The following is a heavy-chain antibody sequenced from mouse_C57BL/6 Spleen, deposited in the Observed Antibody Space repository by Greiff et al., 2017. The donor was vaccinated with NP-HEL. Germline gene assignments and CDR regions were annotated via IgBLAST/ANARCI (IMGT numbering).Heavy chain of an antibody. V-gene: IGHV3-1*01. J-gene: IGHJ2*01. CDR3: AKGGGYYFDY. CDR2: ISYSGST. D-gene: IGHD3-1*01. Sequence: EVQGVESGPGMVKPSQSLSLTCTVTGYSITSGYDWHWIRHFPGNKLEWMGYISYSGSTNYNPSLKSRISITHDTSKNHFFLKLNSVTTEDTATYYCAKGGGYYFDYWGQGTTLTVSS. CDR1: GYSITSGYD.